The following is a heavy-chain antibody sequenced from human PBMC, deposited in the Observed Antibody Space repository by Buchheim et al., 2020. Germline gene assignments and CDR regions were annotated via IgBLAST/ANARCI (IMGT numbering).Heavy chain of an antibody. CDR3: AKDTGTSSWYPDDRGFFDR. V-gene: IGHV3-30*18. Sequence: QVQLVESGGSVVQPGRSLRLSCAASGFTFSNYGIHWVRQAPGKGLEWLALISHDGTRKYYIDSVRGRFTISRDNSKNTLYLQMNSLRPEDTAVYFCAKDTGTSSWYPDDRGFFDRWGQGTL. CDR2: ISHDGTRK. J-gene: IGHJ4*02. D-gene: IGHD6-13*01. CDR1: GFTFSNYG.